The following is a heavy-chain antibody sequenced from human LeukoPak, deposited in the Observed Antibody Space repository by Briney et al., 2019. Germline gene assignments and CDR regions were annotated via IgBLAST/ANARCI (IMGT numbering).Heavy chain of an antibody. J-gene: IGHJ6*02. CDR1: GYTFTSYV. Sequence: VSVKVSCKASGYTFTSYVINWVRQATRQGLECMGWMNPNSGNTGYTQKFQGRVTMTRNTSISTAYMELSRLRSEDTAVYYCARFYDFWSGYYSYYGMDVWGQGTTVTVSS. CDR3: ARFYDFWSGYYSYYGMDV. CDR2: MNPNSGNT. D-gene: IGHD3-3*01. V-gene: IGHV1-8*01.